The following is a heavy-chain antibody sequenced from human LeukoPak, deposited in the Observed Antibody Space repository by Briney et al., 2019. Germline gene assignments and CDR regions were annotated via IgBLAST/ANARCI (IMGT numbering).Heavy chain of an antibody. Sequence: GGSLRLSCAASGFTFSSYGMHWVRQAPGKGLEWVAVISYDGSNKYYADSVKGRFTISRDNSKNTLYLQMNSLRAEDTAVYYCAKTSLDGDYDTYYFDYWGQGTLVTVSS. V-gene: IGHV3-30*18. CDR3: AKTSLDGDYDTYYFDY. J-gene: IGHJ4*02. CDR2: ISYDGSNK. D-gene: IGHD4-17*01. CDR1: GFTFSSYG.